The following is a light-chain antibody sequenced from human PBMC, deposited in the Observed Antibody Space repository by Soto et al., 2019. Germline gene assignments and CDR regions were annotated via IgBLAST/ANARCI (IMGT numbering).Light chain of an antibody. CDR2: GAS. V-gene: IGKV3-20*01. CDR1: QSIGSSY. Sequence: EVVLTQSPGTLSLTPGERATLSCRASQSIGSSYLAWYQQKPGQAPRLLIYGASSRATGISDRFSGGGSGTDFSLTISRLDPEDFAVYYCQQYSSSPITFGQGTKVDIK. J-gene: IGKJ1*01. CDR3: QQYSSSPIT.